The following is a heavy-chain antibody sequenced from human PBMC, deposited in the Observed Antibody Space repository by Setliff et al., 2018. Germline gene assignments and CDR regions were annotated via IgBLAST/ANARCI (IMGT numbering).Heavy chain of an antibody. CDR1: GGSFSTYY. J-gene: IGHJ4*02. CDR2: LHTSGST. Sequence: SETLSLTCAVYGGSFSTYYWSWIRQPAGQGLEWVGRLHTSGSTNYNPSLKGRVTISVDTSRNQFSLNLTSVTAADTALYFCARDNPILGATDYWVQVALVTVSS. D-gene: IGHD1-26*01. CDR3: ARDNPILGATDY. V-gene: IGHV4-59*10.